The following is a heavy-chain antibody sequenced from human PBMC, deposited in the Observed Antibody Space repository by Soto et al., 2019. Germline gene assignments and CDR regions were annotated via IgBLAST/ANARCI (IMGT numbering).Heavy chain of an antibody. J-gene: IGHJ5*02. CDR1: GFTFSSYG. Sequence: QVQLVESGGGVVQPGRSLRLSCAASGFTFSSYGMHWVRQAPGKGLEWVAVIWYDGSNKYYADSVKGRFTISRDNSKNTLDLQMNSLRAEDTAVYYCARDGGWPGQQLVPSHNNWCDPWGQGTLVTVSS. D-gene: IGHD6-13*01. CDR2: IWYDGSNK. CDR3: ARDGGWPGQQLVPSHNNWCDP. V-gene: IGHV3-33*01.